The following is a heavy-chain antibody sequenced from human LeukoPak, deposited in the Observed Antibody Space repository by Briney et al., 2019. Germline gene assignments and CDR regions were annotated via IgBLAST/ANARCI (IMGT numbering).Heavy chain of an antibody. D-gene: IGHD6-19*01. V-gene: IGHV3-53*01. CDR2: IYSGGST. Sequence: TGGSLRLSCAASGFTVSSNYMSWVRQAPGKGLEWVSVIYSGGSTYYADSVKGRFTISRDNSKNTLYLQMNSLRAEDTALYYCARDPIAVAGYYFDYWGQGTLVTVSS. CDR1: GFTVSSNY. CDR3: ARDPIAVAGYYFDY. J-gene: IGHJ4*02.